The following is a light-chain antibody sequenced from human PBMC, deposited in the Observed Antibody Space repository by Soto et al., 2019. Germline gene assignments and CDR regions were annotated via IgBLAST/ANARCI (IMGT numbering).Light chain of an antibody. Sequence: DIQMTQSPSSLSASVGDRVTITCRASQSMSSYLNWYQQKPGKAPKLLIYAASSLQSGVPSRFSGSGSVTDFTLTIRSLQPEDFATYYCQQSDSTPPTFGQGTKLKIK. CDR3: QQSDSTPPT. CDR2: AAS. V-gene: IGKV1-39*01. J-gene: IGKJ2*01. CDR1: QSMSSY.